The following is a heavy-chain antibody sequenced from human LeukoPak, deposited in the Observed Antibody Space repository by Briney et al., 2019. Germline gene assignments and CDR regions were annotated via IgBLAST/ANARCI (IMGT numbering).Heavy chain of an antibody. J-gene: IGHJ5*02. Sequence: SVKVSCKASGGTFSSYAISWVRQAPGQGLEWMGGIIPIFGTANYAQKFQGRVTITTDESTSTAYMELSSLRSEDTAVYYCARGGLRLGELSQKDWFDPWGQGTLVTVSS. CDR3: ARGGLRLGELSQKDWFDP. CDR1: GGTFSSYA. D-gene: IGHD3-16*02. V-gene: IGHV1-69*05. CDR2: IIPIFGTA.